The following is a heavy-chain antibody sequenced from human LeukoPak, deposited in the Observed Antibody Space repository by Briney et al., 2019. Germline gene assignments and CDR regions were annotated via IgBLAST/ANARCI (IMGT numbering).Heavy chain of an antibody. Sequence: ASVKVSCKASGYTFTSYAMHWVRQAPGQRLEWMGWINAGNGNTKYSQKFQGRVTITRDTSASTAYMELSSLRSEDTAVYCCARDRRTTHNWFDPWGQGTLVTVSS. J-gene: IGHJ5*02. V-gene: IGHV1-3*01. CDR3: ARDRRTTHNWFDP. CDR2: INAGNGNT. CDR1: GYTFTSYA. D-gene: IGHD1-7*01.